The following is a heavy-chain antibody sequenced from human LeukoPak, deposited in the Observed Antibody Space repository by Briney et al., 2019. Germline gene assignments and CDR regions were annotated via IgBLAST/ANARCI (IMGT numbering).Heavy chain of an antibody. CDR3: AKDRLRVAGGFDY. Sequence: PGGSLRLSCEASGFTVSSYGMSWVRQAPGKGLDWDSSISDSGGSTYYADSVKGRFTISRDNSKNTLYVQMNSLRAEDTAVYYCAKDRLRVAGGFDYWGQGTLVTVSS. CDR1: GFTVSSYG. D-gene: IGHD3-10*01. J-gene: IGHJ4*02. CDR2: ISDSGGST. V-gene: IGHV3-23*01.